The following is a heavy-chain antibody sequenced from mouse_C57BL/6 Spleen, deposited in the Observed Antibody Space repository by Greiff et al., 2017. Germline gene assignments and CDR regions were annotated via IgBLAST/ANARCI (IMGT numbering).Heavy chain of an antibody. CDR1: GYAFSSSW. CDR3: ARGGYRRPEGDWYFDV. Sequence: QVQLQQSGPELVKPGASVKISCKASGYAFSSSWMNWVKQRPGKGLEWIGRIYPGDGDTNYNGKFKGKATLTADKSSSTAYLQLSSLTSEDSAVYFCARGGYRRPEGDWYFDVWGTGTTVTVSS. V-gene: IGHV1-82*01. J-gene: IGHJ1*03. D-gene: IGHD2-14*01. CDR2: IYPGDGDT.